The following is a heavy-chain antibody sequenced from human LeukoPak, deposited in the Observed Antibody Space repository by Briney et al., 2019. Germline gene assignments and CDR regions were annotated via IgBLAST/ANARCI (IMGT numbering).Heavy chain of an antibody. CDR3: ARQTRYCSGGSCYSDRVWFDP. CDR2: MYHSGSTYYHTGST. D-gene: IGHD2-15*01. CDR1: AYSISSDYY. J-gene: IGHJ5*02. V-gene: IGHV4-39*01. Sequence: SETLSLTCTVSAYSISSDYYWGWIRQPPGKGLEWIGSMYHSGSTYYHTGSTYYNPSLKSRVTISEDTSKNQFSLKLSSVTAADTAVYYCARQTRYCSGGSCYSDRVWFDPWGQGTLVTVSS.